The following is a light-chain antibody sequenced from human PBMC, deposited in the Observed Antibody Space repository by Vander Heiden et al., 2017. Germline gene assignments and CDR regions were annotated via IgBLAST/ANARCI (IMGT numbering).Light chain of an antibody. Sequence: QSVLTQPPSVSAAPGQKVPISCSGRSSNIGNNYVAWYQQLQGTETKLRIEDNNKRPSGIPDRLACAKSGTYAKRGLTVLQTGEEAEDDCGKQASRLSVVVFGRGTKLTVL. CDR3: GKQASRLSVVV. CDR1: SSNIGNNY. V-gene: IGLV1-51*01. J-gene: IGLJ2*01. CDR2: DNN.